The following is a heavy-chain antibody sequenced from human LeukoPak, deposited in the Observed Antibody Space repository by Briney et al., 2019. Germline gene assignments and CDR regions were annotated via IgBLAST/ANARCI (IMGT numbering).Heavy chain of an antibody. D-gene: IGHD3-9*01. CDR1: GFTFSSYS. CDR3: AKGVRYFPFDY. Sequence: GGSLRLSCAASGFTFSSYSMNWVRQAPGKGLEWVSYISSSSSTIYYADSVKGRFTISRDNAKNSLYLQMNSLRAEDTAVYYCAKGVRYFPFDYWGQGTLVTVSS. V-gene: IGHV3-48*01. J-gene: IGHJ4*02. CDR2: ISSSSSTI.